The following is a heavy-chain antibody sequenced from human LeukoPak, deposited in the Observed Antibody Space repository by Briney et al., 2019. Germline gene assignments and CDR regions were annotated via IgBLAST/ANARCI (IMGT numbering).Heavy chain of an antibody. CDR1: GYSFSRYW. V-gene: IGHV5-51*01. J-gene: IGHJ4*02. CDR3: ARHRSSSYGYHYFDY. Sequence: GESLKISCKGSGYSFSRYWIGWVRQMPGKGLEGIRIIYPGDSDTRYSPSFQGQVTISADKSISTAYLQWSSLKASDTAMYYCARHRSSSYGYHYFDYWGQGTLVTVSS. D-gene: IGHD5-18*01. CDR2: IYPGDSDT.